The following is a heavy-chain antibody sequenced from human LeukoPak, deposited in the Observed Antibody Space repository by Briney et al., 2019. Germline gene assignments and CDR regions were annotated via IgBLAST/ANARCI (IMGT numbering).Heavy chain of an antibody. CDR3: AKVDIPGATVVIPFGYYYYYMDV. D-gene: IGHD4-23*01. V-gene: IGHV3-30*02. J-gene: IGHJ6*03. CDR1: GFTFSSYG. CDR2: IRYDGSNK. Sequence: GGSLRLSCAASGFTFSSYGMHWVRQAPGKGLEWVAFIRYDGSNKYYADSVKGRFTISRDNSKNTLYLQMNSLRAEDTAVYYCAKVDIPGATVVIPFGYYYYYMDVWGKGTTVTVSS.